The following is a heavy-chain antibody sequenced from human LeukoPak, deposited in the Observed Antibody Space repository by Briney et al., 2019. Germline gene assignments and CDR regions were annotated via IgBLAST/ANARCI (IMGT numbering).Heavy chain of an antibody. CDR3: ARHRCSSTSCEFDY. V-gene: IGHV4-39*01. Sequence: SETLSLTCTVSGGPVSSSSYYWGWIRQPPGKGLECIGSIYYVGSTYYNPSLKSRVTISVDTSNNQFSLKLSSVTAADTAVYYCARHRCSSTSCEFDYWGQGTLVTVSS. D-gene: IGHD2-2*01. CDR2: IYYVGST. J-gene: IGHJ4*02. CDR1: GGPVSSSSYY.